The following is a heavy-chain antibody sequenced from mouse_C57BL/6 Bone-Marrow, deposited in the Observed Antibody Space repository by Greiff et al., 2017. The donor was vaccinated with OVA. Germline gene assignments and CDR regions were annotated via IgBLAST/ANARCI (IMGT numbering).Heavy chain of an antibody. V-gene: IGHV1-72*01. CDR2: IDPNSGGT. J-gene: IGHJ3*01. D-gene: IGHD1-1*01. CDR3: AREDYYGSSYPWFAY. Sequence: VKLVESGAELVKPGASVKLSCKASGYTFTSYWMHWVKQRPGRGLEWIGRIDPNSGGTKYNEKFKSKATLTVDKPSSTAYMQLSSLTSEDSAVYYCAREDYYGSSYPWFAYWGQGTLVTVSA. CDR1: GYTFTSYW.